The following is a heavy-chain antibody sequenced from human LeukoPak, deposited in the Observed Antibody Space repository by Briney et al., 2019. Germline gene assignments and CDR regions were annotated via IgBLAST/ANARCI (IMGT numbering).Heavy chain of an antibody. CDR1: GLTFGSYS. D-gene: IGHD3-10*01. J-gene: IGHJ5*02. V-gene: IGHV3-33*01. Sequence: PGGSLRLSCAASGLTFGSYSMHWVRQAPGKGLEWVAVIWYDGSKKYYADSVKGRFTISRDNSKNTLYLQMNSLRAEDTAVYYCARGPWDYYTSGTFDPWGQGTLVTVSS. CDR2: IWYDGSKK. CDR3: ARGPWDYYTSGTFDP.